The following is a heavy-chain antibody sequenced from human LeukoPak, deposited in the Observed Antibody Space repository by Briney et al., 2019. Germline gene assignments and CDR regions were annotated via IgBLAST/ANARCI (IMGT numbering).Heavy chain of an antibody. J-gene: IGHJ5*02. CDR3: ARGNNWFDP. Sequence: SETLSLTCTVSGGSISSYYWSWIRQPPGKGLGWIGYIYHSGSTYYNPSLKSRVTISVDRSKNQFSLKLSSVTAADTAVYYCARGNNWFDPWGQGTLVTVSS. CDR1: GGSISSYY. V-gene: IGHV4-59*12. CDR2: IYHSGST.